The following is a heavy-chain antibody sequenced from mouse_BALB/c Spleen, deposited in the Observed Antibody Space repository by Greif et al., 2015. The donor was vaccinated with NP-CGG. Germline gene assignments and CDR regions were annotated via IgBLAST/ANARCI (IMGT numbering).Heavy chain of an antibody. CDR2: ISSGSSTI. Sequence: EVKLVESGGGLVQPGGSRKLSCAASGFTFSSFGMHWVRQAPEKGLEWVAYISSGSSTIYYADTVKGRFTISRDNPKNALFLQMTSLRSEDTAMYYCARGYYYGSSYWYFDVWGAGTTVTVSS. CDR1: GFTFSSFG. CDR3: ARGYYYGSSYWYFDV. V-gene: IGHV5-17*02. D-gene: IGHD1-1*01. J-gene: IGHJ1*01.